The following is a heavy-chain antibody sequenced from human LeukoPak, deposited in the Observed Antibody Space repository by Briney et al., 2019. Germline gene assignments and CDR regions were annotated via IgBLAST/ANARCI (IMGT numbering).Heavy chain of an antibody. CDR3: AKSGYNRFDY. J-gene: IGHJ4*02. V-gene: IGHV3-23*01. CDR1: GFSFSNYG. Sequence: GALRLSCAASGFSFSNYGMNWVRQAPGKGLEWVSGITGNGATTYYADSVKGRSTISRDNSKNTLYLEMNSLRAEDTAVYYCAKSGYNRFDYWGQGTLVSVSS. CDR2: ITGNGATT. D-gene: IGHD5-24*01.